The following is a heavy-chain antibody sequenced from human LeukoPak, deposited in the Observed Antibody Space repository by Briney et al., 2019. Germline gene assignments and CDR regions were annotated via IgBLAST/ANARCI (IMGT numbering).Heavy chain of an antibody. CDR3: ARDGDTVLTRGYYYYMDV. CDR2: ISTSSSYI. J-gene: IGHJ6*03. V-gene: IGHV3-21*01. CDR1: GFTFSSYT. Sequence: PGGSLRLSCAASGFTFSSYTMNWVRQAPGKGLEWVSSISTSSSYIYYADSVKGRFTISRDNAKKSLYLQMNSLRAEDTAVYHCARDGDTVLTRGYYYYMDVWGKGTTVTVSS. D-gene: IGHD4-23*01.